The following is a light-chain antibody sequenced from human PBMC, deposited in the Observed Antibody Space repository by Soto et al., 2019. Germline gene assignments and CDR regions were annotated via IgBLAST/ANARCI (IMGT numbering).Light chain of an antibody. CDR1: QSVSSSY. J-gene: IGKJ4*01. V-gene: IGKV3-20*01. CDR2: GAS. Sequence: VLTQSPGTLSLSPGERATLSCRASQSVSSSYLAWYQQKPGQAPRLLISGASNRATGIPERFSGSGSGTDFTLTITRLEPEDFAVDYCQQYDNSFSVGGGTKVDIK. CDR3: QQYDNSFS.